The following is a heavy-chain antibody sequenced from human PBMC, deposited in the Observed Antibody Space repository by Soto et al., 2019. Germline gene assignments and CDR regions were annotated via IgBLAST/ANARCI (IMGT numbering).Heavy chain of an antibody. CDR1: GYTFTSYG. CDR2: ISAYNGNT. J-gene: IGHJ3*02. CDR3: AKDREEITMIVVVTDAFDI. D-gene: IGHD3-22*01. Sequence: ASVKVSCKASGYTFTSYGISWVRQAPGQGLEWMGWISAYNGNTNYAQKLQGRVTMTTDTSTSTAYMELRSLRSDDTAVYYCAKDREEITMIVVVTDAFDIWGQGTMVTVS. V-gene: IGHV1-18*01.